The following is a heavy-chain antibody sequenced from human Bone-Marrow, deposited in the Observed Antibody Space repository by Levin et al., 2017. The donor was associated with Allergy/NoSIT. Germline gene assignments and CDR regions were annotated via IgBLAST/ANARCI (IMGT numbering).Heavy chain of an antibody. J-gene: IGHJ4*02. Sequence: GGSLRLSCAASGFTFSSYSMNWVRQAPGKGLEWVSSISGSSSYIYYADSMKGRFTISRDNAKNSVYLQMNSLRAEDTAVYYCANRDFWGQGTLVTVSS. CDR3: ANRDF. CDR2: ISGSSSYI. CDR1: GFTFSSYS. V-gene: IGHV3-21*01.